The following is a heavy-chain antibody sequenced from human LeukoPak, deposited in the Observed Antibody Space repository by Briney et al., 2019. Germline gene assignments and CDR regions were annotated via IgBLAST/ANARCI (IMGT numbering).Heavy chain of an antibody. CDR3: AKVRGFGVATQGAFDI. J-gene: IGHJ3*02. D-gene: IGHD3-3*01. CDR1: GFTFSSYG. CDR2: IRYDGSNK. V-gene: IGHV3-30*02. Sequence: PGGSLRLSCAASGFTFSSYGMHWVRQVPGKGLEWVAFIRYDGSNKYYADSVKGRFTISRDNSKNTLYLQMNSLRAEDTAVYYCAKVRGFGVATQGAFDIWGQGTMVTVSS.